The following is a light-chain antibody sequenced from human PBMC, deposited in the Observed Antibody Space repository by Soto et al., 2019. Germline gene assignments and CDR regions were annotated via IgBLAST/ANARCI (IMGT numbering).Light chain of an antibody. CDR2: GNR. Sequence: QSVLTQPPSVSGAPGQRVTLSCTGNTSNLGAGYDVHWYQQLPGAAPKLVIFGNRNRPSGVPERFSGSKSGTSASLAITGLQADDEADYYCQAYDYTLTASVFGGGTKLTVL. J-gene: IGLJ3*02. V-gene: IGLV1-40*01. CDR1: TSNLGAGYD. CDR3: QAYDYTLTASV.